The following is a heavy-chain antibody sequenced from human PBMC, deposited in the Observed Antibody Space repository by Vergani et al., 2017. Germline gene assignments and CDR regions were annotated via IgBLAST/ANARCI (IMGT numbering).Heavy chain of an antibody. CDR1: GGSISSGGYS. D-gene: IGHD3-22*01. Sequence: QLQLQESGSGLVKPSQTLSLTCAVSGGSISSGGYSWSWIRQPPGKGLEWIGYIYHSGSTYYNPSLKSRVTISVDTSKNQFSLKLSSVTAADTAVYYCARGGYYYDSSGYSQIPLHFQHWGQGTLVTVSS. J-gene: IGHJ1*01. CDR2: IYHSGST. CDR3: ARGGYYYDSSGYSQIPLHFQH. V-gene: IGHV4-30-2*01.